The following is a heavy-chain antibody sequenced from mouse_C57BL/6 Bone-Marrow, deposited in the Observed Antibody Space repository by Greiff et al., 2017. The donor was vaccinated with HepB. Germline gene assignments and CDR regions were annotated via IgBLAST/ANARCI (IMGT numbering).Heavy chain of an antibody. J-gene: IGHJ2*01. CDR1: GYTFTDYY. D-gene: IGHD1-1*01. CDR3: ARNYYYGSSLDY. V-gene: IGHV1-76*01. Sequence: VQLVESGAELVRPGASVKLSCKASGYTFTDYYINWVKQRPGQGLEWIARIYPGSGNTYYNEKFKGKATLTAEKSSSTAYMQLSSLTSEDSAVYFCARNYYYGSSLDYWGQGTTLTVSS. CDR2: IYPGSGNT.